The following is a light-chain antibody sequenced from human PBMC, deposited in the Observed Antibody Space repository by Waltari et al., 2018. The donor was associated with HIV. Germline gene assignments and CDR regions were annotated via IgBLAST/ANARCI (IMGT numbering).Light chain of an antibody. CDR1: SRGVTYNNP. CDR2: DVT. V-gene: IGLV2-11*01. J-gene: IGLJ1*01. Sequence: QSALTPPRSVSVSPGQSVTISCSGASRGVTYNNPVSWYQHHPGKAPKLIIYDVTKGPSGVPDRFSGSKSGNTASLTISGLQAEDEADYYCFSYGGSLHVFGTGTEVTVL. CDR3: FSYGGSLHV.